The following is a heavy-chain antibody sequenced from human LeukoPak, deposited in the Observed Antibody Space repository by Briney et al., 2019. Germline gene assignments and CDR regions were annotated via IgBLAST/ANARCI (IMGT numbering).Heavy chain of an antibody. V-gene: IGHV4-4*07. CDR3: AREISRTGAFDI. D-gene: IGHD3-3*02. CDR1: GGSISTYY. J-gene: IGHJ3*02. Sequence: SETLSLTCTVSGGSISTYYWSWIRQPAGRGLEWIGRIYTSGSTNYNPSLKSRVTMSVDTSKNQFSLKLSSVTAADTAVYYCAREISRTGAFDIWGQGTMVTVSS. CDR2: IYTSGST.